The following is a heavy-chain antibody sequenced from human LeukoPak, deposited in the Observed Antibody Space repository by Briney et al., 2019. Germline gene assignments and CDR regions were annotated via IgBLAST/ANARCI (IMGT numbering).Heavy chain of an antibody. CDR1: GFTFSSYG. J-gene: IGHJ4*02. Sequence: PGGSLRLSCAASGFTFSSYGMSWVRQAPGKGLEWVSAISGSGGSTYYADSVKGRFTISRDNSKNTLYLQMNSLRADDTAVYYCARAPPYYSDSSGYYDCWGQGALVTVSS. V-gene: IGHV3-23*01. CDR3: ARAPPYYSDSSGYYDC. D-gene: IGHD3-22*01. CDR2: ISGSGGST.